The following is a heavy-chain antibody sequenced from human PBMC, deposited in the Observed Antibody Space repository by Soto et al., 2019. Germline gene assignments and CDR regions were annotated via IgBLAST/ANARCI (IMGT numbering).Heavy chain of an antibody. CDR3: ARDGTLYDSSGYYYLY. D-gene: IGHD3-22*01. V-gene: IGHV1-69*13. CDR1: GGTFSRYA. CDR2: IIPMFGKA. Sequence: SVKVSCKASGGTFSRYAISWVRQAPGQGLEWMGGIIPMFGKANYAQKFQGRVRITADESTSTGYMELRSLISEDTAVYYCARDGTLYDSSGYYYLYWGQGTLVTVSS. J-gene: IGHJ4*02.